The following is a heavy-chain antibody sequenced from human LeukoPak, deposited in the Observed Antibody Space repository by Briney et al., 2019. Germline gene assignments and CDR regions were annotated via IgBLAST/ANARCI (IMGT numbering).Heavy chain of an antibody. Sequence: GGSLRLSCAASGFTFSNNGMHWVRQTPGKGLEWVTFTRYDESKTFYGDSVRGRFTISRDNSKNTLYLQMNSMTTDDSAVYYCAKARYSGSPALDFWGQGTVVTVS. CDR1: GFTFSNNG. D-gene: IGHD1-26*01. CDR3: AKARYSGSPALDF. CDR2: TRYDESKT. V-gene: IGHV3-30*02. J-gene: IGHJ4*02.